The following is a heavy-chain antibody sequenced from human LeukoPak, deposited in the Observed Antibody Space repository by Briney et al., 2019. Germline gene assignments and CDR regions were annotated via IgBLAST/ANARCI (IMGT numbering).Heavy chain of an antibody. Sequence: GGSLRLSCAASGFTFSSYAMSWVRPAPGKGLEWVSAISGSGGSTYYADSVKGRFTISRDSSKNTLYLQMNSLRAEDTAVYYCAKAVYSSGWYDYWGQGTLVTVSS. CDR1: GFTFSSYA. CDR3: AKAVYSSGWYDY. V-gene: IGHV3-23*01. CDR2: ISGSGGST. J-gene: IGHJ4*02. D-gene: IGHD6-19*01.